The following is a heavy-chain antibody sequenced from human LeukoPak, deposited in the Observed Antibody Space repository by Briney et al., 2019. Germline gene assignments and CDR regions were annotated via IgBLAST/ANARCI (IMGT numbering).Heavy chain of an antibody. Sequence: GGSLRLSCAASGFTVSSNYMSWVRQAPGKGLEWVSTLSRSGDSPYYADSVKGRFTISRDNSKNSLYLQMNSLKAEDTAVYYCAELGITMIGGVWGKGTTVTISS. J-gene: IGHJ6*04. CDR2: LSRSGDSP. V-gene: IGHV3-23*01. CDR1: GFTVSSNY. D-gene: IGHD3-10*02. CDR3: AELGITMIGGV.